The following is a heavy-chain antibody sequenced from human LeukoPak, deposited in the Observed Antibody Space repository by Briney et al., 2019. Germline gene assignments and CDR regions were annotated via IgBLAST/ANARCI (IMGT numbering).Heavy chain of an antibody. CDR3: ARDTTVASGMQY. CDR2: IYNGGTT. Sequence: SETLSLTCSVSGGSLSTYSWTWVRQSPGERLEWIGSIYNGGTTNYNPSLKSRATISPDTAKNQFSLRLRSVTAADTAIYYCARDTTVASGMQYWGQGTLVSVSS. V-gene: IGHV4-59*01. D-gene: IGHD5-12*01. CDR1: GGSLSTYS. J-gene: IGHJ4*02.